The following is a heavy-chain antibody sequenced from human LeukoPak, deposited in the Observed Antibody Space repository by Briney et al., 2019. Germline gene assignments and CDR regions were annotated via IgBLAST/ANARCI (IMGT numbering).Heavy chain of an antibody. Sequence: GGSLRLSCAASGFTFDDYAMHWVRQAPGKGLEWVSLISWDGGSTYYADSVKGRFTISRDNSKNSLYLQMNSLRAEDTALYYCAKAVAGMDGNWFDPWGQGTLVTVSS. CDR3: AKAVAGMDGNWFDP. J-gene: IGHJ5*02. CDR1: GFTFDDYA. V-gene: IGHV3-43D*03. CDR2: ISWDGGST. D-gene: IGHD6-19*01.